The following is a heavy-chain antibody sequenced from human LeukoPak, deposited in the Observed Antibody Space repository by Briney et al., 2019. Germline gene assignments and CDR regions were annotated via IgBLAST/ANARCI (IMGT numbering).Heavy chain of an antibody. CDR1: GGSISSGSYY. D-gene: IGHD6-6*01. V-gene: IGHV4-61*02. J-gene: IGHJ4*02. Sequence: TSQTLSLTCTVSGGSISSGSYYWSWIRQPAGKGLEWIGRIYTSGSTNYNPSLKSRVTISVDASKNQFSLKLSSVTAADTAVYYCARASRGIAARGLDYWGQGTLVTVPS. CDR2: IYTSGST. CDR3: ARASRGIAARGLDY.